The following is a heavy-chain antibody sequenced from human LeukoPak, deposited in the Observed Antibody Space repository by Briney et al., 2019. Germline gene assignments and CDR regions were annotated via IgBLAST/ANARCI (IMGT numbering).Heavy chain of an antibody. Sequence: PGGSLRLSCAASGFTFSSYAMSWVRQAPGKGLEWASGISSSAGSTYYASSVKGRFTISRDNSKNTLYLQMNSLRAEDTAVYYCAKAGSSTTCRRFDYWGQGTLVTVSS. CDR1: GFTFSSYA. CDR3: AKAGSSTTCRRFDY. CDR2: ISSSAGST. J-gene: IGHJ4*02. D-gene: IGHD2-2*01. V-gene: IGHV3-23*01.